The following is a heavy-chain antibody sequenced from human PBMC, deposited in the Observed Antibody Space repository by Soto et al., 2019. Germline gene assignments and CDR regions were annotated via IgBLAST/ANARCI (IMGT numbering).Heavy chain of an antibody. CDR1: GFTFSSYW. V-gene: IGHV3-7*01. Sequence: GGSLRLSCAASGFTFSSYWMSWVRQAPGKGLEWVANIKQDGSEKYYVDSVKGRFTISRDNAKNSLYLQMNSLRAEDSAMYYCSIGWEFAFDIWGQGTMVTVSS. CDR3: SIGWEFAFDI. D-gene: IGHD1-26*01. CDR2: IKQDGSEK. J-gene: IGHJ3*02.